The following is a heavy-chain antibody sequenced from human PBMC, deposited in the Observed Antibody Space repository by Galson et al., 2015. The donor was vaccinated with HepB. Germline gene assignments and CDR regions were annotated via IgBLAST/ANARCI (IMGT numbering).Heavy chain of an antibody. D-gene: IGHD3-16*01. CDR1: GFTVSGNY. V-gene: IGHV3-66*03. CDR2: IYSSTTT. Sequence: SLRLSCAPSGFTVSGNYMSWVRQAPGKGLEWVSLIYSSTTTYYADSVKGRFTTSRDNSKNALYLQMNSLRAEDTAVYYCARDQGDDYVNYYYYHGMDVWGQGTTVTVS. J-gene: IGHJ6*02. CDR3: ARDQGDDYVNYYYYHGMDV.